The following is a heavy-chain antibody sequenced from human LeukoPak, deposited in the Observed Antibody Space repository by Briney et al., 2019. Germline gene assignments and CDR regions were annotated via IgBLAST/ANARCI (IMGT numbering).Heavy chain of an antibody. CDR2: INNDGSTT. Sequence: GGSLRLSCGASGFSFRSYWMHWVRQAPGKGLVWVSRINNDGSTTVDADSVKGRFTITRDNAKNTLYLQMNSLRAEDTAVYYCARGDAYALNYWGQGTLVTVSS. D-gene: IGHD2-2*01. V-gene: IGHV3-74*01. CDR3: ARGDAYALNY. J-gene: IGHJ4*02. CDR1: GFSFRSYW.